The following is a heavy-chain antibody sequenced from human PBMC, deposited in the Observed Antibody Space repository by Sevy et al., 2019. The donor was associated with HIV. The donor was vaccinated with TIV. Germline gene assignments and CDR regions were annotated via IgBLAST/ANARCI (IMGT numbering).Heavy chain of an antibody. D-gene: IGHD3-3*01. CDR2: MNPNSGNT. CDR3: ARSRLRSSPKINWFDP. CDR1: GYTFTSYD. Sequence: ASVKVSCKASGYTFTSYDINWVRQATGQGLEWMGWMNPNSGNTGYAQKFQGRVTMTRNTSISTAYMELSSLRSEDTAVYYCARSRLRSSPKINWFDPWGQGTLVTVSS. J-gene: IGHJ5*02. V-gene: IGHV1-8*01.